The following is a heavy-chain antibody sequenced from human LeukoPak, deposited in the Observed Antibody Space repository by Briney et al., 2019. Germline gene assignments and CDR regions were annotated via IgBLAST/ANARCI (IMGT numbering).Heavy chain of an antibody. CDR3: ARARFGYSSGSQYFQH. CDR2: IYHSGST. D-gene: IGHD6-19*01. J-gene: IGHJ1*01. V-gene: IGHV4-30-2*01. CDR1: GGSISSGGYY. Sequence: PSETLSLTCTVSGGSISSGGYYWSWIRQPPGKGLEWIGYIYHSGSTYYNPSLKSRITISVDRSKNQFSLKLSSVTAADTAVYYCARARFGYSSGSQYFQHWGQGTLVTVSS.